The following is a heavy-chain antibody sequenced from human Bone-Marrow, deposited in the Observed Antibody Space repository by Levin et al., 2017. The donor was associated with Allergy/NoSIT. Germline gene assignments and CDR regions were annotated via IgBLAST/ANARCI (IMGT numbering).Heavy chain of an antibody. CDR2: IYYSGST. CDR1: GGSISSGGYY. D-gene: IGHD3-10*01. CDR3: ARDCVSPGGGSVLLCY. J-gene: IGHJ4*02. Sequence: SETLSLTCTVSGGSISSGGYYWSWIRQHPGKGLEWIGYIYYSGSTYYNPSLKSRVTISVDTSKNQFSLKLSSVTAADTAVYYCARDCVSPGGGSVLLCYWGQGTLVTVSS. V-gene: IGHV4-31*03.